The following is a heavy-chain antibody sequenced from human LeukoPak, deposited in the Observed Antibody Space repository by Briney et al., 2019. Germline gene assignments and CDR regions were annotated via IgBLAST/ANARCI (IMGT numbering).Heavy chain of an antibody. CDR1: GFTFSDYY. CDR2: IRNSGSAT. D-gene: IGHD3-22*01. CDR3: TRGAEVSGYPVFQH. J-gene: IGHJ4*02. V-gene: IGHV3-11*01. Sequence: GGSLRLSCTASGFTFSDYYMNWVRQAPGKGLEWISYIRNSGSATYYADSVEGRFTISRDNAKNSLYLQMNSLRPEDMAMYYCTRGAEVSGYPVFQHWGQGALVTVSS.